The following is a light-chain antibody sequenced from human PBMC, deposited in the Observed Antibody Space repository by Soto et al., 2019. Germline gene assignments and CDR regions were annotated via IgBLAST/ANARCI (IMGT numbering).Light chain of an antibody. CDR1: QSLVHSDGNTY. Sequence: DVVLTQSPLSLPVTLGQPASISCRSSQSLVHSDGNTYLSWFQQRPGQSPRRLIYQVSNWDSGVPDSFSGSGSGTDFTLKISRVEAEDVGFYYCMQATYWPWTFGQGTKVEIK. V-gene: IGKV2-30*02. CDR2: QVS. CDR3: MQATYWPWT. J-gene: IGKJ1*01.